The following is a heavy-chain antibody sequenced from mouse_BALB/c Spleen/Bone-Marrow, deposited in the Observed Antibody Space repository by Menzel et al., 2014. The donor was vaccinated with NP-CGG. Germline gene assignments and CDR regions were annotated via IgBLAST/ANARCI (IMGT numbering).Heavy chain of an antibody. CDR2: ISSGGGST. J-gene: IGHJ4*01. Sequence: EVKLQESGGGLVKPGGSLKLSCAASGFAFSSYDMSWVRQTPEKRLEWVAYISSGGGSTYYPDTVKGRFTISRDNAKNTLYLQMSSLKSEDTAMYYCARPLYYYGSSPFYAMDYWGQGTSVTVPS. CDR1: GFAFSSYD. CDR3: ARPLYYYGSSPFYAMDY. D-gene: IGHD1-1*01. V-gene: IGHV5-12-1*01.